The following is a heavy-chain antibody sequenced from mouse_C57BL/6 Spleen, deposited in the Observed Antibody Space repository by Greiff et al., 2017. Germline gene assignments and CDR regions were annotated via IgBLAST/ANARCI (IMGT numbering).Heavy chain of an antibody. CDR3: ARNGIYYDYAWFAY. Sequence: QVQLQQSGPGLVQPSQSLSITCTVSGFSFTSYGVHWVRQSPGKGLEWLGVIWSGGSTDHNAAFISSLSISKANYKSQVVFKMTSMQADDTAIYYCARNGIYYDYAWFAYWGQGTLVTVSA. D-gene: IGHD2-4*01. V-gene: IGHV2-2*01. J-gene: IGHJ3*01. CDR1: GFSFTSYG. CDR2: IWSGGST.